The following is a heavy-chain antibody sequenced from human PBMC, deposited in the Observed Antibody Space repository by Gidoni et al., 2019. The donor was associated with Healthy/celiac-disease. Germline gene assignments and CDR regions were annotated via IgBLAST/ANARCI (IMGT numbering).Heavy chain of an antibody. CDR2: INHSGST. CDR3: ARLPRMEQWLVRDY. V-gene: IGHV4-34*01. CDR1: GGSFSGYY. D-gene: IGHD6-19*01. J-gene: IGHJ4*02. Sequence: LTCAVYGGSFSGYYWSWIRQPPGKGLEWIGEINHSGSTNYNPSLKSRVTISVDTSKNQFSLKLSSVTAADTAVYYCARLPRMEQWLVRDYWGQGTLVTVSS.